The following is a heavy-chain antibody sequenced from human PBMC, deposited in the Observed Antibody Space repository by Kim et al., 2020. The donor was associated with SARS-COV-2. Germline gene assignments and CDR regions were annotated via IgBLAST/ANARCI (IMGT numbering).Heavy chain of an antibody. CDR3: ARDGGYCSSTSCSLDY. V-gene: IGHV3-48*02. D-gene: IGHD2-2*01. Sequence: SVKGRFTISRDNAKNSLYLQMNGLRDEDTAVYYCARDGGYCSSTSCSLDYWGQGTLVTVSS. J-gene: IGHJ4*02.